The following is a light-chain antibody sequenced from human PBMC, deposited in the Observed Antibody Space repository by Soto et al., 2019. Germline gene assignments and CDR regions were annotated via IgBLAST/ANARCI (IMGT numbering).Light chain of an antibody. CDR1: QSISSW. CDR3: KQYGSYSPT. J-gene: IGKJ1*01. V-gene: IGKV1-5*01. CDR2: DAY. Sequence: DIQMTQSPSTLSASVGDRVTITCRASQSISSWLAWYQQKPGKAHKLLIYDAYSLESGVQSRFSGSVSGTEFTLTIRSLQPDDFATYYCKQYGSYSPTFGQGTKVDIK.